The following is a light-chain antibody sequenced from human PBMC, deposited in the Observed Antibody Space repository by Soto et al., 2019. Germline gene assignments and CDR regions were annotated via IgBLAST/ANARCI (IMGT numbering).Light chain of an antibody. Sequence: QSVLTQPPSVSGAPGQRVTISCTGSSSNIGAGYDVHWYQQLPGTAPKLLIYGNSNRPSGVPDRFSGSKSGTSASLAITGLQAEDEADYYCQSYDSSLSGYVFGTWTKLTFL. CDR2: GNS. CDR3: QSYDSSLSGYV. V-gene: IGLV1-40*01. J-gene: IGLJ1*01. CDR1: SSNIGAGYD.